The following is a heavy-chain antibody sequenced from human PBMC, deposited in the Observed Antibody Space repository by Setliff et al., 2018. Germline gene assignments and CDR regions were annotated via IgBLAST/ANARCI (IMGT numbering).Heavy chain of an antibody. D-gene: IGHD2-21*01. CDR1: GFTFSDAW. CDR2: IKSKADGGTA. Sequence: GGSLRLSCAASGFTFSDAWMNWVRQAPGKGLEWVGRIKSKADGGTADFAAPVKGRFTISRDDSKNTKSLQMNSLKTEDTAVYYCTRDLVIHNWFDPWGQGTLVTVSS. J-gene: IGHJ5*02. V-gene: IGHV3-15*01. CDR3: TRDLVIHNWFDP.